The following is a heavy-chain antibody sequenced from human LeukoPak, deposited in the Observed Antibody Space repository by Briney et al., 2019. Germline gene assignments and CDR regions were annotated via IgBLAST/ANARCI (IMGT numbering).Heavy chain of an antibody. D-gene: IGHD3-10*01. V-gene: IGHV1-2*02. CDR3: ARDRVGRFFDY. CDR1: GFAFSGYY. Sequence: ASVKVSCKASGFAFSGYYIHWVRQAPGQGLEWMGWINPNSGASNYAQNFQGRVTMTRDTSISTAYMELSRLRSDDTAVYYCARDRVGRFFDYWGQGTLVTVSS. CDR2: INPNSGAS. J-gene: IGHJ4*02.